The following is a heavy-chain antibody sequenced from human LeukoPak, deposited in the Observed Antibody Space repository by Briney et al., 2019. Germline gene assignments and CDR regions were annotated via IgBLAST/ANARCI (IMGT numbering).Heavy chain of an antibody. Sequence: GASLRLSCAASGFIVSSNYMSWVRQAPGKGLEWVSVIYSGGSTYYADSVKGRFTISRDNSKNTLYLQMNSLRAEDTAVYYCAGGYSSGWFPQWGQGTLVTVSS. CDR2: IYSGGST. V-gene: IGHV3-53*01. CDR1: GFIVSSNY. J-gene: IGHJ4*02. D-gene: IGHD6-19*01. CDR3: AGGYSSGWFPQ.